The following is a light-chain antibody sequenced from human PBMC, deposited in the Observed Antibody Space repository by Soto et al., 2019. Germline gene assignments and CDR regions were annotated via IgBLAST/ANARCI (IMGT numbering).Light chain of an antibody. CDR2: EVS. J-gene: IGLJ2*01. Sequence: QSALTQPASVSGSPGQSITISCTGTSSDVGGYNYVSWYQQHPGKAPKLMIYEVSNRPSGVSNRFSGSKSGNTASRPISGLQAEDEADYYCISYTSSSTLEVFGGGTKVPVL. CDR1: SSDVGGYNY. V-gene: IGLV2-14*01. CDR3: ISYTSSSTLEV.